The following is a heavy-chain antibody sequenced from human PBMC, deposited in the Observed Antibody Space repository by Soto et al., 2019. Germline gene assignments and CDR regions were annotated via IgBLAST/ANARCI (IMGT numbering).Heavy chain of an antibody. D-gene: IGHD6-13*01. V-gene: IGHV1-2*04. CDR3: ARVGSGYSSSWYFDY. Sequence: ASVKVSCKASGYTFTGYYIHWVRQAPGQGLEWMGWINPNSGGTNYAQKFQGWVTMTRDTSISTAYMELSRLRSDDTAVYYCARVGSGYSSSWYFDYWGQGTLVTVSS. CDR1: GYTFTGYY. CDR2: INPNSGGT. J-gene: IGHJ4*02.